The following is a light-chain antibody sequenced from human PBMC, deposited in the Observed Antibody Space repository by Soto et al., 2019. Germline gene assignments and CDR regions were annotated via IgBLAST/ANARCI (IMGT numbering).Light chain of an antibody. J-gene: IGKJ2*01. CDR1: QSISSW. CDR2: DAS. CDR3: QQYNSYSSFT. Sequence: DIQMTQSPSTLSASVGDRVTITCRASQSISSWLAWYQQKPGKAPKVVIYDASSLESGVPSRFSGSGSGTEFTLTISSLQPDDFATYYCQQYNSYSSFTFGQGTKLEIK. V-gene: IGKV1-5*01.